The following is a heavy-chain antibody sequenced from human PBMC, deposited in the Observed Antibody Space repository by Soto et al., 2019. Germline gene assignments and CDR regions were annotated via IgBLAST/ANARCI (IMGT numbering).Heavy chain of an antibody. V-gene: IGHV1-8*01. CDR3: ARGLGFFGVVYYYYYGMDV. J-gene: IGHJ6*02. Sequence: QVQLVQSGAEVKKPGASVKVSCKASGYTFTSYDINWVRQATGQGLEWMGWMNPNSGNTGYAQKFQGRVNMTRNTSISTAYMVLSSLRTEDTAVYYCARGLGFFGVVYYYYYGMDVWGQGTTVTVSS. D-gene: IGHD3-3*01. CDR2: MNPNSGNT. CDR1: GYTFTSYD.